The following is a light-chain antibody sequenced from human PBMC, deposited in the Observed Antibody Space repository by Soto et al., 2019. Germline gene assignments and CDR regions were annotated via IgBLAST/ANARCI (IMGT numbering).Light chain of an antibody. Sequence: EIVLTQSPGTLSLSPGERATLSCRASQSVSSSYLAWYQQKPGQAPRLLIYGASSRATGIPDRFSGSGSGTDFTLTISRLEPEDFAVDYCQQYGSSPPEYTFGQGNKLAIK. CDR2: GAS. CDR1: QSVSSSY. J-gene: IGKJ2*01. CDR3: QQYGSSPPEYT. V-gene: IGKV3-20*01.